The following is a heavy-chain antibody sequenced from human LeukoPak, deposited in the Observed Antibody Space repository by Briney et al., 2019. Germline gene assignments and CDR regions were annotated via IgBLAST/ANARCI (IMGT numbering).Heavy chain of an antibody. CDR3: AAAYFGMDQYYYGMDV. Sequence: GGSLRLSCAASGFTFSSYSMNWVRQAPGKGLEWVSYISSSSSTIYYADSVKGRFTISRDNAKNTLYLQMNSLRAEDTAVYYCAAAYFGMDQYYYGMDVWGQGTTVTVSS. CDR1: GFTFSSYS. V-gene: IGHV3-48*01. D-gene: IGHD3-3*01. J-gene: IGHJ6*02. CDR2: ISSSSSTI.